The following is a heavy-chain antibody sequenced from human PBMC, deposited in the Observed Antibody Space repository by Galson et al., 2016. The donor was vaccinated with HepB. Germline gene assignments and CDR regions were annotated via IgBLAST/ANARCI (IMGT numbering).Heavy chain of an antibody. Sequence: CAISGDSVSSNSAAWNWIRQPPSRGLEWLGRTYYRSKWYNEYAVSVKSRITINPDTSKNQFSLQLNSVTPEDTALYYCARDLREALAGTGYYYYGLDVWGQGTTVTVSS. CDR3: ARDLREALAGTGYYYYGLDV. CDR2: TYYRSKWYN. D-gene: IGHD6-19*01. CDR1: GDSVSSNSAA. V-gene: IGHV6-1*01. J-gene: IGHJ6*02.